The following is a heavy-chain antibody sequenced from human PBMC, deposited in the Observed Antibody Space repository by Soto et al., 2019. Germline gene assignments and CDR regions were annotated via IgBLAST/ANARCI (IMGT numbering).Heavy chain of an antibody. V-gene: IGHV1-18*01. Sequence: QVQLVQSGAEVKKPGASVKVSCKASGYTFTSYGISWVRQAPGQGLEWMGWISAYNGNTNYAQKLQGRVTMTTHTSTSTAYMELRSLRSDDTAVYYCARGPPGYDILTGYYRYNWFDPWGQGTLVTVSS. J-gene: IGHJ5*02. D-gene: IGHD3-9*01. CDR3: ARGPPGYDILTGYYRYNWFDP. CDR1: GYTFTSYG. CDR2: ISAYNGNT.